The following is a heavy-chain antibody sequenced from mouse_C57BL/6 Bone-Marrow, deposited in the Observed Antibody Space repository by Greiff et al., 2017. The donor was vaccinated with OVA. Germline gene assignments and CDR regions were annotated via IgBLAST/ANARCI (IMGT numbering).Heavy chain of an antibody. D-gene: IGHD4-1*01. J-gene: IGHJ2*01. CDR1: EYEFPSHD. CDR3: ARHGDTGYYFDY. CDR2: INSDGGST. V-gene: IGHV5-2*03. Sequence: EVMLVESGGGLVQPGESLKLSCASNEYEFPSHDMSWVRKTPEKRLELVAAINSDGGSTYYPDTMARRFIISRDNTKKTLYLQMSSRRSEDTALDNCARHGDTGYYFDYWGQGTTLTVSS.